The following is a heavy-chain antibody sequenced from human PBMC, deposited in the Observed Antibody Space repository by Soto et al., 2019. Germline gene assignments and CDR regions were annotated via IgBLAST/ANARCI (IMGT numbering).Heavy chain of an antibody. J-gene: IGHJ4*02. D-gene: IGHD4-17*01. V-gene: IGHV3-30*18. CDR1: GFTFSNYG. CDR2: ISYHGSDK. Sequence: QVQLVESGGGVVQPGRSLRLSCAASGFTFSNYGMHWVRQAPGKGLEWVAVISYHGSDKYYADSVKGRFTISRDNSKNTLYLQMDSLRAEGAAVYYCAKDHLATAVTTVGYWGQGTLATVSS. CDR3: AKDHLATAVTTVGY.